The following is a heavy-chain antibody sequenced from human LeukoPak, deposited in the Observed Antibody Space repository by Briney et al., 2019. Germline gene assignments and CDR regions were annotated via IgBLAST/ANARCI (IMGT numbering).Heavy chain of an antibody. J-gene: IGHJ3*02. CDR2: INHSGSP. Sequence: SETLSLTCAVYGGSFSGYYWSWIRQPPGKRLEWIGEINHSGSPNYNPSLKSRVTISIDTSKNQFSLKLSPVTAADTAVYYCARDLSDYYGSGSYRPIDAFDIWGQGTMVTVSS. D-gene: IGHD3-10*01. CDR1: GGSFSGYY. CDR3: ARDLSDYYGSGSYRPIDAFDI. V-gene: IGHV4-34*01.